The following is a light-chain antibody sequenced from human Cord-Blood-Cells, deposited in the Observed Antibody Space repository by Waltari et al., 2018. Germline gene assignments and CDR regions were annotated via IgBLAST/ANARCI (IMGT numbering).Light chain of an antibody. J-gene: IGKJ3*01. V-gene: IGKV3-15*01. CDR1: QSVSSN. CDR2: GAS. Sequence: EIVMTQSPATLSVSPGERATLSCRASQSVSSNLAWYQQKPGQAPRLLIYGASTRATGIPARFSGSGSGTEFTLTISRLQSEDFAVYYCQQYNNGPLTFGPGTKVDIK. CDR3: QQYNNGPLT.